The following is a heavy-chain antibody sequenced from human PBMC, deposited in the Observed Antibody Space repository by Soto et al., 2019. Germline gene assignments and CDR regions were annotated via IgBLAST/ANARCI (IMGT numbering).Heavy chain of an antibody. D-gene: IGHD2-15*01. J-gene: IGHJ4*02. CDR1: GGSLSSSSYY. CDR2: IYYSGST. Sequence: PPETLSLTCTVSGGSLSSSSYYWGWLRQPPGKGLEWIGSIYYSGSTYYNPSLKSRVTISVDTSKNQFSLKLSSVTAADTAVYYCASHYCSGGSCYSWFPDYWGQGTLVTVSS. V-gene: IGHV4-39*01. CDR3: ASHYCSGGSCYSWFPDY.